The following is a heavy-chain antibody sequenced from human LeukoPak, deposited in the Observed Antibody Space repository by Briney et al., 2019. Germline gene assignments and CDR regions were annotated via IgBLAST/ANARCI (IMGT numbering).Heavy chain of an antibody. CDR1: GFTFSSYD. CDR3: ARQGYSYGFDY. CDR2: IGTAGDT. Sequence: GGSLRLSCAASGFTFSSYDMHWVHQATGKGLEWVSAIGTAGDTYYPGSVKGRFTISRENAKNSLYLQMNSLRAGATAVYYCARQGYSYGFDYWGQGTLVTVSS. J-gene: IGHJ4*02. D-gene: IGHD5-18*01. V-gene: IGHV3-13*01.